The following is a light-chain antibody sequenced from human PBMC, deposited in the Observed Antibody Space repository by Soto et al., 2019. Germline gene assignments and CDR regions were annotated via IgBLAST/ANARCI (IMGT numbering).Light chain of an antibody. V-gene: IGKV3-20*01. CDR2: GTS. CDR3: HQYHSPPQT. Sequence: DIVLTQSPGTLSLAPGVRAALSCRSSQGVSSGYSAWYQQTPGHAPRLLISGTSSRATGIPDRFSGSGSGTDFSLTIRRLDPEDSAVYYCHQYHSPPQTFGQGTKVDIK. J-gene: IGKJ2*01. CDR1: QGVSSGY.